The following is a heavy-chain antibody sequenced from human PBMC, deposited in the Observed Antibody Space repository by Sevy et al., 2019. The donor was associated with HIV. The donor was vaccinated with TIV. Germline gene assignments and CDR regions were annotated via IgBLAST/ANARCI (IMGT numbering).Heavy chain of an antibody. D-gene: IGHD3-3*01. CDR1: GFTFSSYA. J-gene: IGHJ4*02. V-gene: IGHV3-30*04. Sequence: GGSLRLSCAASGFTFSSYAMHWVRQAPGKGLEWVAVISYDGSNKYYADSVKGRFTISSDNSKNTLYLQMNSLRAEDTAVYYCARSPYYDFWSGNGYYFDYWGQGTLVTVSS. CDR3: ARSPYYDFWSGNGYYFDY. CDR2: ISYDGSNK.